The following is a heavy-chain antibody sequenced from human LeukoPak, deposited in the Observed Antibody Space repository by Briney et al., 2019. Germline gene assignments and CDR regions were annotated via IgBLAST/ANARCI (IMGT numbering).Heavy chain of an antibody. CDR1: GGTFSSYA. CDR2: IIPIFGTA. V-gene: IGHV1-69*05. CDR3: AILGRDAFDI. Sequence: TVKVSCKASGGTFSSYAISWVRQAPGQGLEWMGRIIPIFGTANYAQKFQGRVTITTDESTSTAYMELSSLRSEDTAVYYCAILGRDAFDIWGQGTMVTVSS. J-gene: IGHJ3*02.